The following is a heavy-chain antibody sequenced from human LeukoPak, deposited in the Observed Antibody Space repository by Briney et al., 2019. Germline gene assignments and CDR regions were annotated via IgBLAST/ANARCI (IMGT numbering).Heavy chain of an antibody. J-gene: IGHJ3*02. Sequence: GGSLRLSCAASGFTVSSNYMGWVRQAPGKGLEWVSVIYSGGSTYYADSVKGRFTISRENSKNTLYLQKNSLRAEDTAVYYCARGRPYYYDSSGYYPYDAFDIWGQGTMVTVSS. CDR2: IYSGGST. V-gene: IGHV3-53*01. CDR3: ARGRPYYYDSSGYYPYDAFDI. CDR1: GFTVSSNY. D-gene: IGHD3-22*01.